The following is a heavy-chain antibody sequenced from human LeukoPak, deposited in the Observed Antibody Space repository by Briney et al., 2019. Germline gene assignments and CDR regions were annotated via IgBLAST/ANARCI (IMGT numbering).Heavy chain of an antibody. CDR1: GFTFSTST. D-gene: IGHD6-19*01. J-gene: IGHJ6*02. CDR2: ISSDGDNK. CDR3: ARDRPDGSGWYDAVYGMDV. V-gene: IGHV3-30-3*01. Sequence: GGSLRLSCAASGFTFSTSTIHGVRQAPGKGLEWVAVISSDGDNKHYADSVKGRFTISRDNAKNSLYLQMNSLRAEDTAVYYCARDRPDGSGWYDAVYGMDVWGQGTTVTVSS.